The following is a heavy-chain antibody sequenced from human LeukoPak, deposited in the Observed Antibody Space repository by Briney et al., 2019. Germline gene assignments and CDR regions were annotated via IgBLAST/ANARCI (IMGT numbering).Heavy chain of an antibody. CDR2: IYYSGGT. J-gene: IGHJ4*02. CDR3: ARGAVGATTIDY. D-gene: IGHD1-26*01. Sequence: SETLSLTCTVSGGSISSYYWSWIRQPPGKGLEWIGYIYYSGGTNYNPSLKSRVTISVDTSKNQFSLKLSSVTAADTAVYYCARGAVGATTIDYWGQGTLVTVSS. V-gene: IGHV4-59*01. CDR1: GGSISSYY.